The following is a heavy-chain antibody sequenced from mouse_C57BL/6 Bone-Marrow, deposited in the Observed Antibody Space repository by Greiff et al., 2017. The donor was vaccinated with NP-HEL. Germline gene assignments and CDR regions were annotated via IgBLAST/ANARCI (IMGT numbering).Heavy chain of an antibody. CDR2: IRSKSNNYAT. J-gene: IGHJ3*01. V-gene: IGHV10-1*01. CDR3: VRQGDYDYG. CDR1: GFSFNTYA. D-gene: IGHD2-4*01. Sequence: DVKLVESGGGLVQPKGSLKLSCAASGFSFNTYAMNWVRQAPGKGLEWVARIRSKSNNYATYYADSVIDRFTISRDDSESMLYLQMNNLKTEDTAMYYCVRQGDYDYGWGQGTLVTVSA.